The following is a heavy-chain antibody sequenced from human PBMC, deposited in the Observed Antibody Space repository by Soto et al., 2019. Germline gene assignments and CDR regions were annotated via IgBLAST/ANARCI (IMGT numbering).Heavy chain of an antibody. D-gene: IGHD3-10*01. CDR2: IYYSGST. CDR3: ARARTSGWFGEVSPLNWFDP. Sequence: TLSLTWTVAGGAISSYYWSWSRQPPGKGLEWIGYIYYSGSTNYNPSLKSRVTISVDTSKNQFSLKLSSVTAADTAVYYCARARTSGWFGEVSPLNWFDPWGQGTLVTVSS. J-gene: IGHJ5*02. CDR1: GGAISSYY. V-gene: IGHV4-59*01.